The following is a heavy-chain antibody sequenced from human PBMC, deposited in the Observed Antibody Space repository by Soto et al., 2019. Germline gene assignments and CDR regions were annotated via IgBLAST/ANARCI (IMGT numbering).Heavy chain of an antibody. CDR1: GGTFSSYA. D-gene: IGHD6-19*01. J-gene: IGHJ4*02. V-gene: IGHV1-69*06. CDR3: ARSVMVVRYSSGWYASFDY. CDR2: IIPLFGTA. Sequence: QVQLVQSGAEVKKPGSSVKVSCKASGGTFSSYAISWVRQAPGQGLEWMGGIIPLFGTANYAQKFQGRVTITADKSTSTAYMELSSLRSEDTAVYYCARSVMVVRYSSGWYASFDYWGQGTLVTVSS.